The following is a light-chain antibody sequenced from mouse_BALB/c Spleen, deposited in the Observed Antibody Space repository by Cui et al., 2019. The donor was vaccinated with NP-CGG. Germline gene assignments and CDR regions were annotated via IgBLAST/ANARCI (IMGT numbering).Light chain of an antibody. CDR2: GTN. CDR3: ALWYSNHWV. CDR1: TGAVTTSNY. Sequence: QAVVTQHSALPTSPGETVTLPCRSSTGAVTTSNYANWVQEKPDHLFTGLIGGTNNRAPGVPARFSGSLIGDKAALTITGAQTEDEAIYFCALWYSNHWVFGGGTKLTVL. J-gene: IGLJ1*01. V-gene: IGLV1*01.